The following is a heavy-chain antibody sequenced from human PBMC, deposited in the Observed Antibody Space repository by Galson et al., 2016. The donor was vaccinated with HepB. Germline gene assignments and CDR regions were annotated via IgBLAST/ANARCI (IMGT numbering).Heavy chain of an antibody. CDR3: ATTTFSGYYFDS. V-gene: IGHV4-4*02. Sequence: SETLSLTCAVSGGSISSSNWWSWVRQPPGKGLEWIGEIYHIGNTNYNPSLKIRVTMSVDKSKNPFSLKLGSVTAADTAVYYCATTTFSGYYFDSWGQGTLVTVSS. CDR2: IYHIGNT. CDR1: GGSISSSNW. J-gene: IGHJ4*02. D-gene: IGHD5-12*01.